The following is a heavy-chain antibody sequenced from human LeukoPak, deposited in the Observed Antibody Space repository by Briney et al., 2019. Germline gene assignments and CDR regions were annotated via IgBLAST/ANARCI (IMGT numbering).Heavy chain of an antibody. CDR3: AYGAFLDY. Sequence: GGSLRLSCAASGFTFSSYGMPWVRQAPGKGLEWVAVISYDGSNKYYADSVKGRFTISRDNSKNTLYLQMNSLRAEDTAGYYCAYGAFLDYWGQGTLVTVSS. D-gene: IGHD4-17*01. J-gene: IGHJ4*02. CDR1: GFTFSSYG. V-gene: IGHV3-30*03. CDR2: ISYDGSNK.